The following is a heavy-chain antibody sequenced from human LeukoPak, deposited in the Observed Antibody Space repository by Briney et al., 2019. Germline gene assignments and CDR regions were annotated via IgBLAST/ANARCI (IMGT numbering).Heavy chain of an antibody. CDR2: IYSGGST. V-gene: IGHV3-66*01. CDR3: ARVSTVLDAFDI. Sequence: PGGSLRLSCAASGFTVSSNYMSWVRQAPGKGLGWVSVIYSGGSTYYADSVKGRFTISRDNFKNTLYLQMNSLRAEDTAVYYCARVSTVLDAFDIWGQGTMVTVSS. CDR1: GFTVSSNY. D-gene: IGHD4-17*01. J-gene: IGHJ3*02.